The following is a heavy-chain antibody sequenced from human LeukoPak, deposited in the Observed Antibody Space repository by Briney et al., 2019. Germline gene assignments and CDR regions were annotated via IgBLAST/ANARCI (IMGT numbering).Heavy chain of an antibody. V-gene: IGHV2-5*02. CDR1: GFSLSTSGVG. CDR2: IYWDDGM. D-gene: IGHD6-13*01. Sequence: GSGPTLLNPTPTLTLTCTFFGFSLSTSGVGVGWIRQLPGNALEWLAPIYWDDGMRYTPSLKSRLTITKYTSKNHVVLTTPNMDPVDTATYYCAHRFFFAIAAAGTGFDYWGQGTLVTVSS. J-gene: IGHJ4*02. CDR3: AHRFFFAIAAAGTGFDY.